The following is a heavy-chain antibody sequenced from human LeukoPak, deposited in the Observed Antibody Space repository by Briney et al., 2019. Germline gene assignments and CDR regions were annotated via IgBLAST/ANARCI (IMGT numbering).Heavy chain of an antibody. CDR1: GFTFSSYG. D-gene: IGHD5-18*01. CDR3: AKDDRGYSYGYGAFDI. Sequence: GGSLRLSCAASGFTFSSYGMHWVRQAPGKGLEWVAVISYDGSNKYYADSVKGRFTISRDNSKNTLYLQMNSLRAEDTAVYYCAKDDRGYSYGYGAFDIWGQGTMVTVSS. CDR2: ISYDGSNK. V-gene: IGHV3-30*18. J-gene: IGHJ3*02.